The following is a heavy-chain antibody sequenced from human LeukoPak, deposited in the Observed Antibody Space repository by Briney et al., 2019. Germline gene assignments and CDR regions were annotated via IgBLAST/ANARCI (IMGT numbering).Heavy chain of an antibody. D-gene: IGHD3-9*01. Sequence: ASVKVSCKTCAYTFTGYYIHWVRQVPGQGLEWMGRINPNSGETNYAQKFQGRVTMTRDTSISTAYMELSRLRSDDTAMYYCARDWLLRYSQGGFDNWGQGTLVTVSS. CDR1: AYTFTGYY. CDR2: INPNSGET. J-gene: IGHJ4*02. V-gene: IGHV1-2*06. CDR3: ARDWLLRYSQGGFDN.